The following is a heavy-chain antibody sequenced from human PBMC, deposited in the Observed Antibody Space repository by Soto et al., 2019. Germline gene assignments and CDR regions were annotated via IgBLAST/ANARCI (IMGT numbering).Heavy chain of an antibody. CDR1: GYGFAGYW. V-gene: IGHV5-10-1*01. J-gene: IGHJ4*02. Sequence: GESLKISCKGSGYGFAGYWITWVRQKPGKGLEWMGRIDPSDSQTYYSPSFRGHVTISATKSITTVFLQWSSLRASDTAMYYCARQIYDSDTGPNFQYYFDSWGQGTPVTVSS. CDR2: IDPSDSQT. D-gene: IGHD3-22*01. CDR3: ARQIYDSDTGPNFQYYFDS.